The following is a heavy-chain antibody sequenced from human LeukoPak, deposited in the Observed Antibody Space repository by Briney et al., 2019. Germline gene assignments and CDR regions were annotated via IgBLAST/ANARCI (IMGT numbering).Heavy chain of an antibody. D-gene: IGHD3-10*01. CDR1: GFTFSRYA. Sequence: PGGSLRLSCAASGFTFSRYAMSWVRQAPGKGLEWVASISGSGGDTHYADSVKGRFTISRDISKNTLYVQMNSLSAEDTAVYYCVKDPGRNSWDFAYWGQGSLVTVSS. V-gene: IGHV3-23*01. CDR2: ISGSGGDT. CDR3: VKDPGRNSWDFAY. J-gene: IGHJ4*02.